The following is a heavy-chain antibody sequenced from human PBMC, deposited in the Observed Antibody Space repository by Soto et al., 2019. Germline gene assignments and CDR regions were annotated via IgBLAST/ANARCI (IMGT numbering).Heavy chain of an antibody. CDR3: ARGKYCGGDCYSYYFDY. CDR1: GGSISSYY. V-gene: IGHV4-59*01. D-gene: IGHD2-21*02. CDR2: IYYSGST. J-gene: IGHJ4*02. Sequence: SETLSLTCTVSGGSISSYYWSWIRQPPGKGLEWIGYIYYSGSTNYNPSLKSRVTISVDTSKNQFSLKLSSVTAADTAVYYCARGKYCGGDCYSYYFDYWGQGTLVTVSS.